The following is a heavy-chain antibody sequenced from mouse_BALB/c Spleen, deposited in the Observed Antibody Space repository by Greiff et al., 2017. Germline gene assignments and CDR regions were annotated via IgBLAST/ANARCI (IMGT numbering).Heavy chain of an antibody. Sequence: EVKLQESGGGLVQPGGSMKLSCVASGFTFSNYWMNWVRQSPEKGLEWVAEIRLKSNNYATHYAESVKGRFTISRDDSKSSVYLQMNNLRAEDTGIYYCTRPYGNYEEFAYWGQGTLVTVSA. CDR1: GFTFSNYW. CDR2: IRLKSNNYAT. V-gene: IGHV6-6*02. CDR3: TRPYGNYEEFAY. D-gene: IGHD2-1*01. J-gene: IGHJ3*01.